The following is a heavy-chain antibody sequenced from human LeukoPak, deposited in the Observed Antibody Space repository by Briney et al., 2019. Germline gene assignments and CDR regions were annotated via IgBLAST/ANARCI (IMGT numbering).Heavy chain of an antibody. D-gene: IGHD1-7*01. CDR2: IRSKAYGGTT. J-gene: IGHJ6*03. CDR1: GFTFGDYA. Sequence: GGSLRLSCTASGFTFGDYAMSWFRQAPGKGLEWVGFIRSKAYGGTTEYAASVKGRFTISRDDSKSIAYLQMNSLKTEDTAVYYCTRIGRNWNYQYYYYMDVWAKGPRSPSP. CDR3: TRIGRNWNYQYYYYMDV. V-gene: IGHV3-49*03.